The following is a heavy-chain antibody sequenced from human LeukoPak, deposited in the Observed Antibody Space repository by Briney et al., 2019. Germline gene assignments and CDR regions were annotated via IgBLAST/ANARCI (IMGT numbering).Heavy chain of an antibody. V-gene: IGHV3-53*01. CDR2: IYSGDST. Sequence: GGSLRLSCAASGFTVSGNYMSWVRQAPGKGLEWVSVIYSGDSTYYADSVKGRFTVSKDNSKNTLFLQMNSLRADDTAIYYCARNQQLGGHSYYYYGMDVWGQGTTVTVSS. CDR3: ARNQQLGGHSYYYYGMDV. J-gene: IGHJ6*02. CDR1: GFTVSGNY. D-gene: IGHD3-16*01.